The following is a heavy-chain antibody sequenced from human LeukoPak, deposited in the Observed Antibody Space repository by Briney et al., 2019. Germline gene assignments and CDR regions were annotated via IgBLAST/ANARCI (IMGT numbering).Heavy chain of an antibody. D-gene: IGHD3-3*01. J-gene: IGHJ6*04. CDR1: GYTFTGYY. CDR2: IIPIFGTA. Sequence: GASVKVSCKASGYTFTGYYMHWVRQARGQGLEWMGGIIPIFGTANYAQKFQGRVTITADESTSTAYMELRSLRSDDTAVYYCARASLSDFWSGYVWGKGTTVTVSS. CDR3: ARASLSDFWSGYV. V-gene: IGHV1-69*13.